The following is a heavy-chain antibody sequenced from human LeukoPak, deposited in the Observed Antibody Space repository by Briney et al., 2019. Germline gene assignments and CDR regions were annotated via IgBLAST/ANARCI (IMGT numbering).Heavy chain of an antibody. J-gene: IGHJ4*02. D-gene: IGHD2-2*01. CDR3: ATSLGTSGWAYYFDY. Sequence: GESLKISCKGSGYSFTSYWIGWVRQMPGKGLEWMGIIYPGDSDTRYSPSFQGQVTISADKSISTAYLQWSSLKASDTAMYYCATSLGTSGWAYYFDYWGQGTLVTVSS. CDR1: GYSFTSYW. V-gene: IGHV5-51*01. CDR2: IYPGDSDT.